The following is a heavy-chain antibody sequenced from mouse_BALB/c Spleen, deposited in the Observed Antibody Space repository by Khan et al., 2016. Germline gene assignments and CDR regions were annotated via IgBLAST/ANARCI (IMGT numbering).Heavy chain of an antibody. CDR1: GFTFNTYA. CDR3: VTAPMDY. V-gene: IGHV10-1*02. CDR2: IRSKSNNYAT. J-gene: IGHJ4*01. Sequence: EVQLDESGGGLVQPKGSLKLSCAASGFTFNTYAMNWVRQAPGKGLEWVARIRSKSNNYATYYADSVKDRFTISRDDSQSMLYLQMNNLKTEDTAMYYCVTAPMDYWGQGTSVPVSS.